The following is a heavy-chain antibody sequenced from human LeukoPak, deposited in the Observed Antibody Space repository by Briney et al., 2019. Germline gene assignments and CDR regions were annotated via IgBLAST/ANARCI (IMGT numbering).Heavy chain of an antibody. CDR2: IYSGGNT. CDR3: ARDGRSSSWSNNWFDP. J-gene: IGHJ5*02. Sequence: GGSLRLSCAASGFTVSSNNMNWVRQAPGKGLEWVSVIYSGGNTYYADSVKARFTISRDNSKNTLYLQMNSLRAEDTAVYYCARDGRSSSWSNNWFDPWGQGTLVTVSS. CDR1: GFTVSSNN. D-gene: IGHD6-13*01. V-gene: IGHV3-66*01.